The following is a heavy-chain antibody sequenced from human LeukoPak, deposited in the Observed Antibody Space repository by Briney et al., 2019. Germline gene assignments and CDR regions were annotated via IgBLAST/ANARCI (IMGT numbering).Heavy chain of an antibody. D-gene: IGHD3-22*01. V-gene: IGHV1-2*02. CDR2: INPNSGGT. CDR3: ARGVTMIVVVIDDAFDI. J-gene: IGHJ3*02. Sequence: ASVKVSCKASGYTFTGYYMHWVRQAPGQGLEWMRWINPNSGGTNYAQKFQGRVTMTRDTSISTAYMELSRLRSDDTAVYYCARGVTMIVVVIDDAFDIWGQGTMVTVSS. CDR1: GYTFTGYY.